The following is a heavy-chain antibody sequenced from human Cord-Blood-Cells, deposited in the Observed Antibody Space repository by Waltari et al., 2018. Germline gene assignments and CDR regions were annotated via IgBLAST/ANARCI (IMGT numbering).Heavy chain of an antibody. J-gene: IGHJ4*02. Sequence: QVQLVQSGAEGKKPGASVKVSCKASGYTFISYDINWVRQATGQGVEWMGWRNPNSGNTGYAQKFQGRVTMTRNTSISTAYMELSSLRSEDTAVYYCARGELWSGYYFDDWGQGTLVTVSS. CDR1: GYTFISYD. CDR3: ARGELWSGYYFDD. D-gene: IGHD3-3*01. CDR2: RNPNSGNT. V-gene: IGHV1-8*01.